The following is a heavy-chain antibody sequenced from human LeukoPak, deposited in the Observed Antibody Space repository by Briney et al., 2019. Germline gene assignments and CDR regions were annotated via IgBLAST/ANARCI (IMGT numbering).Heavy chain of an antibody. J-gene: IGHJ4*02. D-gene: IGHD3-3*01. CDR2: IKQDGSEK. V-gene: IGHV3-7*01. CDR1: GFTFSSYW. Sequence: GGSLRLSCAASGFTFSSYWMSWVRQAPGKGLEGVANIKQDGSEKYYVASVKGRFTISRDNAKNSLYLQMNSLRAEDTAVYYCARGEYYDFWSGYYTATGYLDYWGQGTLVTVSS. CDR3: ARGEYYDFWSGYYTATGYLDY.